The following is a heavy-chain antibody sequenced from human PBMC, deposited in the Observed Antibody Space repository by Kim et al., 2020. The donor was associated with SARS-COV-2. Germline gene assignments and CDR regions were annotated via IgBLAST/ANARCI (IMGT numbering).Heavy chain of an antibody. J-gene: IGHJ5*02. Sequence: YAKKFTGRVTMTGDTSISTAYMELGSLRSYDTAVYYCARDGVYYGRGWFDPWGQGTLVTVSS. D-gene: IGHD3-10*02. CDR3: ARDGVYYGRGWFDP. V-gene: IGHV1-2*02.